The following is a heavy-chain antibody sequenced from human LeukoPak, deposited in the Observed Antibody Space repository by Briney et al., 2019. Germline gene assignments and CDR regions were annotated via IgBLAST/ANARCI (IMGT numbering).Heavy chain of an antibody. CDR3: ATMDLWFGSLSY. CDR1: GYTLTEFS. J-gene: IGHJ1*01. V-gene: IGHV1-24*01. D-gene: IGHD3-10*01. Sequence: ASVKVSCKVSGYTLTEFSMHWVRQAPGKGLVWMGGFDPEDGETIYAQKFQGRITMTEDTSTDTAYMELSSLRSEDTAVYYCATMDLWFGSLSYWGQGTLVTVSS. CDR2: FDPEDGET.